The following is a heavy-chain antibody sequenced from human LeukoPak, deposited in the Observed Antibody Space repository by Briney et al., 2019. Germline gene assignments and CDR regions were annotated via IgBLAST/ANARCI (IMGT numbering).Heavy chain of an antibody. CDR3: ARVWAYDFWSGYYMGGPFDY. CDR2: INHSGST. J-gene: IGHJ4*02. CDR1: GGSFSGYY. Sequence: SETLSLTCAVYGGSFSGYYWSWIRQPPGKGLEWIGEINHSGSTNYNPSLKSRVTISVDTSKNQFSLKLSSVTAADTAVYYCARVWAYDFWSGYYMGGPFDYWGQGTLVTVSS. D-gene: IGHD3-3*01. V-gene: IGHV4-34*01.